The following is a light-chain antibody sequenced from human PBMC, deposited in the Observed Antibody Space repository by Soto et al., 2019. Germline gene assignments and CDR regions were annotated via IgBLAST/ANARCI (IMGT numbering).Light chain of an antibody. Sequence: DIVMTQSPDSLAVSLGERATINCKSSQSVLYSSNNKNYLAWYQQKPGQPPKLLIYWASTRESGVPDRFSGRGSGTDFTLTISSQQAEDVAVYYCQQYYSTPLTFGGGTKVEIK. J-gene: IGKJ4*01. CDR1: QSVLYSSNNKNY. CDR2: WAS. CDR3: QQYYSTPLT. V-gene: IGKV4-1*01.